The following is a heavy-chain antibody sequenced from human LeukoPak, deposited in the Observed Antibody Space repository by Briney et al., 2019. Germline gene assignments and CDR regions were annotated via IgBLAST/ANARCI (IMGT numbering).Heavy chain of an antibody. V-gene: IGHV4-39*01. J-gene: IGHJ4*02. Sequence: SETLSLTCTVSGGSISSSSYYWGWIRQPPGKGLEWIGSIYYSGSTYYNPSLKSRVTISVDTSKNQFSLKLSSVTAADTAVYYCARLEIRYFDRLFYGYFDYWGQGTLVTVSS. CDR2: IYYSGST. CDR1: GGSISSSSYY. D-gene: IGHD3-9*01. CDR3: ARLEIRYFDRLFYGYFDY.